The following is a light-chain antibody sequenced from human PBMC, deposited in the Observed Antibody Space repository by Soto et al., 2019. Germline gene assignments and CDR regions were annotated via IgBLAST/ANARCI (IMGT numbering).Light chain of an antibody. CDR1: SSDIGSYNY. V-gene: IGLV2-14*01. Sequence: QSALTQPASVSGSPGQSIAISCTGTSSDIGSYNYVSWYQQHPGKAPKLIIHEVSNRPSGISDHFSGSKSGNTASLTISGLQADDEADYYCSSHTTYRTRSFGTGTKVT. J-gene: IGLJ1*01. CDR2: EVS. CDR3: SSHTTYRTRS.